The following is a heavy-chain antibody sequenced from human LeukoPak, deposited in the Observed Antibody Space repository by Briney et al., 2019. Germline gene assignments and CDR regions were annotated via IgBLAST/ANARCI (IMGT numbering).Heavy chain of an antibody. CDR3: ARSGIAVAGPDAFDI. Sequence: GGSLRLSCAASGFTFSSYWMSWVRQAPGKGLEWVANTKQDGSEKYYVDSVKGRFTISRDNAKNSLYLQMNSLRAEDTAVYYCARSGIAVAGPDAFDIWGQGTMVTVSS. V-gene: IGHV3-7*01. CDR2: TKQDGSEK. D-gene: IGHD6-19*01. J-gene: IGHJ3*02. CDR1: GFTFSSYW.